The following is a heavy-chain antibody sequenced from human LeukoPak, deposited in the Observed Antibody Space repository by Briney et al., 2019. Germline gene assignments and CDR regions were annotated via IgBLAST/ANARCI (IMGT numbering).Heavy chain of an antibody. CDR1: GFTFSSYS. V-gene: IGHV3-21*01. CDR3: ARADYDSRSYYFDY. Sequence: GGSPRLSCAASGFTFSSYSMNWGRPAPGAGGGWGSSISSSSTYIYYADSVKGRFTISRDNAKNSLYPQMNSLRAEDTAVYYCARADYDSRSYYFDYWGQGTLVAVSS. D-gene: IGHD3-22*01. CDR2: ISSSSTYI. J-gene: IGHJ4*02.